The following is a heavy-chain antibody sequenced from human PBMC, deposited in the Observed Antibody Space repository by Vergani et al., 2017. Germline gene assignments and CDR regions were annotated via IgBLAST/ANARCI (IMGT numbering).Heavy chain of an antibody. J-gene: IGHJ5*02. Sequence: EVQLVQSGAEVKKPGESLKISCKGSGYSFTSYWIGWVRQMPGKGLEWMGIIYPGDSDTRYSPSFQGQVTISADKSISTAYLQWSSLKASDTAMYYCARRVYYGDYVYEDLAWFDPWGQGTLVTVSS. CDR1: GYSFTSYW. D-gene: IGHD4-17*01. CDR3: ARRVYYGDYVYEDLAWFDP. CDR2: IYPGDSDT. V-gene: IGHV5-51*03.